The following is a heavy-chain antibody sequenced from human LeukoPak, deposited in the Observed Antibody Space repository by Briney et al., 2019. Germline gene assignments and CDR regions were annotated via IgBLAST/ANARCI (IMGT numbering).Heavy chain of an antibody. V-gene: IGHV4-59*01. CDR2: IYYSGST. CDR3: ARDVGSGWYGY. D-gene: IGHD6-19*01. Sequence: PSETLSLTCTVSGGSISSYYWSWIRQPPGKGLGWIGYIYYSGSTNYNPSLKSRVTISVDTSKNQFSLKLSSVTAADTAVYYCARDVGSGWYGYWGQGTLVTVSS. CDR1: GGSISSYY. J-gene: IGHJ4*02.